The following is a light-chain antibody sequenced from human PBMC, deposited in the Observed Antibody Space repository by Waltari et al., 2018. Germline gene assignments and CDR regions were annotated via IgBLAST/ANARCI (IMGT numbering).Light chain of an antibody. CDR3: QQGNSFPYT. V-gene: IGKV1-12*01. J-gene: IGKJ2*01. CDR1: QDIGSW. CDR2: AAS. Sequence: DIQMTQSPSSLSASVGDRVTMTCRASQDIGSWLAWYQQKPGKAPKLLIYAASRLESGVTPRFGGSGSGTDFILAISSLQPEDCGTFYCQQGNSFPYTFGQGTKLEI.